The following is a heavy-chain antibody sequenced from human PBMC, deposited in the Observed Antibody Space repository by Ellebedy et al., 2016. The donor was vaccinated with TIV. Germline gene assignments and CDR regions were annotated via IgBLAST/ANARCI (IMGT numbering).Heavy chain of an antibody. CDR2: IKTKPESYAT. Sequence: GESLKISCAASGFTFTDYSIDWVRQAPGKGLEWLGRIKTKPESYATRYAASVNGRFTMSRDDSKDSLYLQMNSPKSDDTAIYYCARDNRGSYDYWGQGTLVTVSS. V-gene: IGHV3-72*01. CDR3: ARDNRGSYDY. D-gene: IGHD3-16*01. CDR1: GFTFTDYS. J-gene: IGHJ4*02.